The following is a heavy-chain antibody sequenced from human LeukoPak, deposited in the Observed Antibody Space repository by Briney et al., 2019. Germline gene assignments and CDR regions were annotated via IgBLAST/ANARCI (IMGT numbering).Heavy chain of an antibody. CDR2: IIPIFGTA. CDR3: ARASARYFDWLPNSYYFDY. J-gene: IGHJ4*02. Sequence: ASVKVSCKASGGTFSSYAISWVRQAPGQGLEWMGRIIPIFGTANYAQKFQGRVTMTTDTSTSTAYMELRSLRSDDTAVYYCARASARYFDWLPNSYYFDYWGQGTLVTVSS. CDR1: GGTFSSYA. V-gene: IGHV1-69*05. D-gene: IGHD3-9*01.